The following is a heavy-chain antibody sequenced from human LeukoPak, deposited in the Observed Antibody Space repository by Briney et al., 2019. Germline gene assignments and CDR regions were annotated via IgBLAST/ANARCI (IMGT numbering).Heavy chain of an antibody. V-gene: IGHV1-69*04. J-gene: IGHJ6*02. CDR2: IIPILGIA. D-gene: IGHD5-24*01. CDR3: ARDLADGYNPGTYYYGMDV. Sequence: SVKVSSKASGGTFSSYVISWVRQAPGQGLEWMGRIIPILGIANYAQKFQGRVTITADKSTSTAYMELSSLRSEDTAVYYCARDLADGYNPGTYYYGMDVWGQGTTVTVSS. CDR1: GGTFSSYV.